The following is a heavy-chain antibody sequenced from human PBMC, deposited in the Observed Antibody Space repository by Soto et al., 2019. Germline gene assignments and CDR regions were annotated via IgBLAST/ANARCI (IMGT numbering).Heavy chain of an antibody. CDR3: ARRGYSSGWYKYGY. V-gene: IGHV4-34*01. Sequence: PSETLSLTCAVYGGSFSGYYWSWIRQPPGKGLEWIGEINHSGSTNYNPSLKSRVTISVDTSKNQFSLKLSSVTAADTAVYYCARRGYSSGWYKYGYWGQGTLVTVSS. CDR1: GGSFSGYY. D-gene: IGHD6-19*01. CDR2: INHSGST. J-gene: IGHJ4*02.